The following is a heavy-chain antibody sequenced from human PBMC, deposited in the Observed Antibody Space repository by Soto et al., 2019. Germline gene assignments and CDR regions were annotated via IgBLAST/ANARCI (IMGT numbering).Heavy chain of an antibody. CDR2: ISFDGSNT. V-gene: IGHV3-30-3*01. CDR1: GFTFSTYA. CDR3: ARGGASSWLKDY. J-gene: IGHJ4*02. D-gene: IGHD6-13*01. Sequence: PGGSLRLSCAASGFTFSTYAIHWVRQAPGKGLEWVAIISFDGSNTYYADSVKGRFTISRDNSKNTLYLQMNSLRVEDTAVYYCARGGASSWLKDYWGQGTLVTVSS.